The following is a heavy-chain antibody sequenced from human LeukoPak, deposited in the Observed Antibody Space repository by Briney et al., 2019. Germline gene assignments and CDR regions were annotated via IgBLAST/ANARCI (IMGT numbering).Heavy chain of an antibody. CDR2: INEYSDHT. J-gene: IGHJ4*02. CDR1: GSTFSRYF. D-gene: IGHD6-19*01. V-gene: IGHV3-23*01. CDR3: ARAEQWLAFDY. Sequence: GGSLRLSCVVSGSTFSRYFLSWVRQAPGKGLEWVSSINEYSDHTYYTDSVKGRFTIFRDNSKNTLYLQMNSLRVEDTAMYYCARAEQWLAFDYWGQGTLVTVSS.